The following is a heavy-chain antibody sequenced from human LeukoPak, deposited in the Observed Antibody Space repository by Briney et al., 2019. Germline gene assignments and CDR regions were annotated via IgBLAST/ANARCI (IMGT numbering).Heavy chain of an antibody. Sequence: GGSLRLSCAASGFTFSSYWMHWVRQAPGKGLVWVSRINSDGSSTSYADSVKGRFTISRDNAKNTLYLQMNSLRAEDTAVYYRARSRQADIVAYFDYWGQGTLVTVSS. CDR1: GFTFSSYW. CDR3: ARSRQADIVAYFDY. V-gene: IGHV3-74*01. D-gene: IGHD5-12*01. J-gene: IGHJ4*02. CDR2: INSDGSST.